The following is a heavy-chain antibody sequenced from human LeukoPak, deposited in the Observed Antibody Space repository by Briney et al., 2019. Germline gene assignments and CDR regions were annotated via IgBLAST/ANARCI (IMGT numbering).Heavy chain of an antibody. CDR1: GYTFTSYG. CDR3: ARQVDTTMALPDY. J-gene: IGHJ4*02. D-gene: IGHD5-18*01. CDR2: ISGYNGNT. Sequence: ASVKVSCKASGYTFTSYGISWVRQAPGQGLEWMGWISGYNGNTNYAQKFQGRVTVTTDTSTSTAYMELRSLRSDDTAIYYCARQVDTTMALPDYWGQGTLVTVSS. V-gene: IGHV1-18*01.